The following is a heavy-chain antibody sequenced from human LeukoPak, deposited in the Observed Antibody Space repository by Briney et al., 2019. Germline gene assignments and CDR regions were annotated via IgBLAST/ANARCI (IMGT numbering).Heavy chain of an antibody. CDR3: ARGGLNYDSSGYGYFDL. V-gene: IGHV3-53*01. CDR2: IYSGGST. CDR1: GFTVSSNY. J-gene: IGHJ2*01. D-gene: IGHD3-22*01. Sequence: LTGGSLRLSCAASGFTVSSNYMSWVRQAPGKGLEWVSVIYSGGSTYYADSVKGRFTISRDNSKNTLYLQMNSLRAEDTAVYYCARGGLNYDSSGYGYFDLWGRGTLVTVSS.